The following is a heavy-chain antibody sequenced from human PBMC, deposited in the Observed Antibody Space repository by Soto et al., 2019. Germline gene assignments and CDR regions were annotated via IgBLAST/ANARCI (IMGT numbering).Heavy chain of an antibody. Sequence: GGSLRLSCEASGFPFSSYAMSWVRPAPGKGLEWVSGISGGGSTTYYADSVKGRFTISRDNSKNTLYLQVNSLRAEDTAVYYCARDQAAGGTISRYFQDWGQGTLVTVSS. CDR1: GFPFSSYA. V-gene: IGHV3-23*01. J-gene: IGHJ1*01. CDR2: ISGGGSTT. D-gene: IGHD6-13*01. CDR3: ARDQAAGGTISRYFQD.